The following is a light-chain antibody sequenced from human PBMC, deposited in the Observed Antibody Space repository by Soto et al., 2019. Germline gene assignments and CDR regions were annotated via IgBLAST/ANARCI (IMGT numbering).Light chain of an antibody. CDR2: GAI. Sequence: ELVMTQSPATLSVSPEDIVTLACRASPNVRRNIAWYQQKPGQAPSLLIFGAITRATGIPARFSGSGSGTEFTLTISSLQSEDSAIYYCQHYNVWPPWTFGQGTKVDIK. V-gene: IGKV3-15*01. CDR1: PNVRRN. J-gene: IGKJ1*01. CDR3: QHYNVWPPWT.